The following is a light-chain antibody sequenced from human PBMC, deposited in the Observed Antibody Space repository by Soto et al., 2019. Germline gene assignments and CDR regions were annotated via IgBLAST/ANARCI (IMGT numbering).Light chain of an antibody. CDR3: QQYYGPPYT. CDR2: WAS. J-gene: IGKJ2*01. V-gene: IGKV4-1*01. CDR1: QSVLYSSNNKNY. Sequence: IVMTQSPDSLAVSLGERATINCKSSQSVLYSSNNKNYLTWYQQKPGQPPKLLIYWASNRESGVPDRFSGSGSETDFTLTISSLQAEDVALYYCQQYYGPPYTFGQGTTLEI.